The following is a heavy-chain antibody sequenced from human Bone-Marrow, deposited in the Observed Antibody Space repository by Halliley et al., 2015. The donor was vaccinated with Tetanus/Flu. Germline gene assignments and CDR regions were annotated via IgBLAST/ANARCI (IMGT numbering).Heavy chain of an antibody. J-gene: IGHJ6*02. V-gene: IGHV4-31*03. CDR1: GGSISSGGYS. Sequence: TLSLTCTVSGGSISSGGYSWTWIRPPPGKGLEWIRNIPYSGSTYYNPSLNSRVTISVDTSKNQFYLELTSMTAAGTAVYYCARDDRGYFGTDVWGQGIPVPVSS. CDR3: ARDDRGYFGTDV. D-gene: IGHD3-10*01. CDR2: IPYSGST.